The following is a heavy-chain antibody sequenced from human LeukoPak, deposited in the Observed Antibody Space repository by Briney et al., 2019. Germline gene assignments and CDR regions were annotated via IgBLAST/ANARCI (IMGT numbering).Heavy chain of an antibody. CDR2: IREDGSQK. J-gene: IGHJ4*02. CDR1: GFTFSSSW. CDR3: ARGPTNGQAFDY. D-gene: IGHD2-8*01. V-gene: IGHV3-7*01. Sequence: GGSLRLSCAASGFTFSSSWMTWVRQVPGKGLEWVASIREDGSQKSAVDSVRGRFTVSRDSAKNSVYLQMDSLRAEDTAVYYCARGPTNGQAFDYWGQGTLVSVSS.